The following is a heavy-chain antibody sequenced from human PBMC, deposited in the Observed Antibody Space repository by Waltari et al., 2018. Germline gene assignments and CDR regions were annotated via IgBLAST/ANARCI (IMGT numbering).Heavy chain of an antibody. D-gene: IGHD7-27*01. CDR1: GGTFSRNV. CDR3: ASRSTGDRDY. J-gene: IGHJ4*02. CDR2: IIPIFGTT. V-gene: IGHV1-69*01. Sequence: QVQLEQSGAEVKKPGSSVKVYCKASGGTFSRNVVSWVRQARGQGLEWMGGIIPIFGTTNYAQKFQDRVTISADASTNTVYMELNGLRSEDTGVYFCASRSTGDRDYWGQGTLVTVSS.